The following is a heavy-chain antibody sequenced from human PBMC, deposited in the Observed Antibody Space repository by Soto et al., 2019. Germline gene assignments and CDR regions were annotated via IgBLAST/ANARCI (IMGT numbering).Heavy chain of an antibody. CDR2: IIPILGIA. CDR3: ASGSSSAPGVFDY. D-gene: IGHD6-6*01. V-gene: IGHV1-69*02. Sequence: RASLKVSCKASGGTFSSYTISWVRQAPGQGLEWMGRIIPILGIANYAQKFQGRVTITADKSTSTAYMELSSLRSEDTAVYYCASGSSSAPGVFDYWGQGTLVTVSS. CDR1: GGTFSSYT. J-gene: IGHJ4*02.